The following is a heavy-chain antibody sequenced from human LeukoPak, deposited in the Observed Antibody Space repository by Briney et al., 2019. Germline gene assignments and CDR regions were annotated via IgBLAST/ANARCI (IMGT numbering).Heavy chain of an antibody. CDR3: ARGGYYGSGNDFRFDP. J-gene: IGHJ5*02. CDR2: IYTSGST. D-gene: IGHD3-10*01. V-gene: IGHV4-4*07. CDR1: GGSISSYY. Sequence: SETLSLTCTVSGGSISSYYWSWIRQPAGKGLEWIGRIYTSGSTNYNPSLKSRVTISVDTSKSQFSLKLSSVTAADTAIYYCARGGYYGSGNDFRFDPWGQGTLVTVSS.